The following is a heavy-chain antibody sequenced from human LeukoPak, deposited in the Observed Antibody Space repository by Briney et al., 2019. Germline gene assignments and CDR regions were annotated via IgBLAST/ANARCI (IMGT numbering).Heavy chain of an antibody. D-gene: IGHD2-8*01. J-gene: IGHJ5*02. CDR3: ARGDIVLMVYALDP. Sequence: NTSETLSLTCTVSGGSISSSSYYWGWIRQPPGKGLGWIGSIYYSGSTYYNPSLKSRVTISVDTSKNQFSLKLSSVTAADTAVYYCARGDIVLMVYALDPWGQGTLVTVSS. V-gene: IGHV4-39*07. CDR1: GGSISSSSYY. CDR2: IYYSGST.